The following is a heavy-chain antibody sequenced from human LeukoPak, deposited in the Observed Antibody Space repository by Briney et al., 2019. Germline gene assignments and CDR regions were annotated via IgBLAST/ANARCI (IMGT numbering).Heavy chain of an antibody. V-gene: IGHV4-61*08. CDR3: AREGGGGSYPSWFDP. Sequence: TTSETLSLTCTVSGGSISSGDYYWSWIRQPPGKGLEWIGYIYYSGSTNYNPSLKSRVTISVDTSKNQFSLKLSSVTAADTAVYYCAREGGGGSYPSWFDPWGQGTLVTVSS. J-gene: IGHJ5*02. D-gene: IGHD1-26*01. CDR1: GGSISSGDYY. CDR2: IYYSGST.